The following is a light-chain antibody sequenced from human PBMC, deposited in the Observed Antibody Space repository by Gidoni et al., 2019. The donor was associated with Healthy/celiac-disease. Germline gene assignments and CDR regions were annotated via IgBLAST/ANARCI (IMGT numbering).Light chain of an antibody. CDR1: QIVSSSS. V-gene: IGKV3-20*01. J-gene: IGKJ4*01. CDR3: QQYGSSPPVT. CDR2: GSS. Sequence: EIVLTQSPGTLSLSPGERATLSCRASQIVSSSSLAWYQQKPGQAPRLLIYGSSSRATGIPDRFSGSGSGTDFTLTISRLEPEDFAVYYCQQYGSSPPVTFGGGTKVEIK.